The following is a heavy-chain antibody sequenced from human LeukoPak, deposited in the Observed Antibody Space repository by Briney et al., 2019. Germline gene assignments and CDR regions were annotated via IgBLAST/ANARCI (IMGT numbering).Heavy chain of an antibody. J-gene: IGHJ4*02. CDR3: ARWAYSPYYESTGGFDY. V-gene: IGHV4-59*08. D-gene: IGHD3-22*01. CDR2: IYYSGST. CDR1: GGTFSSYY. Sequence: PSATLSLTCTASGGTFSSYYWSWIRQPPGQGLEWIGYIYYSGSTNYNPYLNSRVTISVDTSKNQFSLKLSSVTAADTAVYYCARWAYSPYYESTGGFDYWGQGTLVTVSS.